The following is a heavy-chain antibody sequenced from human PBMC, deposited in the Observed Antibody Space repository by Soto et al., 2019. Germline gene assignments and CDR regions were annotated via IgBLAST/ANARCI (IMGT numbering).Heavy chain of an antibody. V-gene: IGHV1-46*01. J-gene: IGHJ4*02. CDR3: AGRYHYDSSGYYDY. CDR1: ANSFTTYY. Sequence: ASVKVSCKASANSFTTYYMHWVRQAPGQGLEWMGIINPSGGRTTYAQKFQGRVTMTRDTSTSTFHMELSSLTSEDTAVYYCAGRYHYDSSGYYDYWGQGTVVSVSS. CDR2: INPSGGRT. D-gene: IGHD3-22*01.